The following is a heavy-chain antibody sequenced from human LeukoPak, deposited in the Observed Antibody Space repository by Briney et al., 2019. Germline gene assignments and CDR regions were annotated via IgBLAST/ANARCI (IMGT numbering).Heavy chain of an antibody. CDR3: ARDRYSSSPNFDY. J-gene: IGHJ4*02. CDR1: GFSFSNYG. V-gene: IGHV3-7*03. Sequence: GGSLRLSCAASGFSFSNYGMSWVRQAPGKGLEWVANIKQDGSEKYYVDSVKGRFTISRDNAKNSLYLQMNSLRAEDTAVYYCARDRYSSSPNFDYWGQGTLVTVSS. D-gene: IGHD6-13*01. CDR2: IKQDGSEK.